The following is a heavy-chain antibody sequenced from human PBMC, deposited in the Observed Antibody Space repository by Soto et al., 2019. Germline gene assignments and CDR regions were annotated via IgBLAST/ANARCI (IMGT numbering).Heavy chain of an antibody. J-gene: IGHJ6*02. D-gene: IGHD3-16*01. Sequence: QVQLVQSGAEVKKPGASVKVSCKASGYTFTGYYMHWVRQAPGQGLEWMGWINPNSGGTNYAQKFKGWVTMTRDTSISTAYMELSRLRSDDTAVYYCARASRGGDYYYYGMDVWGQGTTVTVSS. CDR3: ARASRGGDYYYYGMDV. V-gene: IGHV1-2*04. CDR1: GYTFTGYY. CDR2: INPNSGGT.